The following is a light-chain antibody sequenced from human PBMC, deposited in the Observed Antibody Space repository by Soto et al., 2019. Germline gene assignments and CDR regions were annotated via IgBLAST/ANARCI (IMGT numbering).Light chain of an antibody. CDR1: SSNIGGNS. CDR2: ANN. Sequence: QSVLTQPPSASGTPGQRVTISCSGSSSNIGGNSVNWYQQVPGTAPKLLIYANNQRPSGVPDRFSGSKSGTSASLAISGLQSEDEADYYCAVWDDSLNGRVFGGGTKLTVL. J-gene: IGLJ3*02. V-gene: IGLV1-44*01. CDR3: AVWDDSLNGRV.